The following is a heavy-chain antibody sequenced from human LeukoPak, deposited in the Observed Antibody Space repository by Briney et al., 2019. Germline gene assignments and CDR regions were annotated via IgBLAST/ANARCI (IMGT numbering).Heavy chain of an antibody. D-gene: IGHD3-10*01. CDR1: GGSINYYY. V-gene: IGHV4-59*01. Sequence: SETLSLTCTVSGGSINYYYWGWIRQPPGKGLEWIGYVYYSGSTNYNPSLKSRVTISEDTSKNQFSLKLNSVTAADTAVYYCARFGSYFEYWGRGTLVTVSS. CDR2: VYYSGST. CDR3: ARFGSYFEY. J-gene: IGHJ4*02.